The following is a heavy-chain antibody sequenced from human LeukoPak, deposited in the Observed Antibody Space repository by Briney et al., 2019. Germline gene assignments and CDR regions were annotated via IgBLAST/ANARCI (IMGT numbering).Heavy chain of an antibody. J-gene: IGHJ4*02. CDR2: IQSDGSIT. CDR1: GFTFSDYW. V-gene: IGHV3-74*01. Sequence: PGGSLRLSCAASGFTFSDYWMNWVRQAPGKGLVWVSRIQSDGSITSYADSVKGRFTISRDNAKNTLYLQMNSLRAEDTAVYYCARETAVTGSYYFGYWGQGTLVTVSS. CDR3: ARETAVTGSYYFGY. D-gene: IGHD6-19*01.